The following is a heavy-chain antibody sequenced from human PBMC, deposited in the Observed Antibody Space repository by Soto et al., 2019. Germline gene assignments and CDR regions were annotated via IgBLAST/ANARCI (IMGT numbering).Heavy chain of an antibody. D-gene: IGHD2-2*01. V-gene: IGHV4-59*01. J-gene: IGHJ4*02. CDR1: GGSISSYY. CDR3: ARARYCSSTSCYPFDY. CDR2: IYYSGST. Sequence: PSETLALSCSVSGGSISSYYWSWIRQPPGKGLEWIGYIYYSGSTNYNPSLKSRVTISVDTSKNQFSLKLSSVTAADTAVYYCARARYCSSTSCYPFDYWGQGSLFTVSS.